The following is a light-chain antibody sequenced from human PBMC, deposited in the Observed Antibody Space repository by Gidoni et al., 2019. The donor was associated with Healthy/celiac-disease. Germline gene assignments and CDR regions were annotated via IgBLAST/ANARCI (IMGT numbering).Light chain of an antibody. CDR1: SSDVGGYNY. CDR2: EVS. CDR3: SSYTSSSTLDYV. V-gene: IGLV2-14*01. Sequence: QPALTHPAPVSGSPGQSLTISCTGTSSDVGGYNYVSWYQQHPGKAPKLMIYEVSNRPSGVSNRFSGSKSGNTASLTISGLQAEDEADYYCSSYTSSSTLDYVFGTGTKVTVL. J-gene: IGLJ1*01.